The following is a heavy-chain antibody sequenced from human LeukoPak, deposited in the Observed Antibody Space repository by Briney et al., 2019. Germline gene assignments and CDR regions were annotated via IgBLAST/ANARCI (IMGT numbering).Heavy chain of an antibody. CDR3: ARGGPNSGGWTIDY. CDR2: ISAYNGNT. J-gene: IGHJ4*02. Sequence: ASVKVSCKASGYTFTSYGISWVRQAPGQGLEWMGWISAYNGNTNYAQKLQGRVTMTRDTSARTAYIYLSYLTSEDTAVFYCARGGPNSGGWTIDYWGQGTLVSVSS. V-gene: IGHV1-18*01. CDR1: GYTFTSYG. D-gene: IGHD6-19*01.